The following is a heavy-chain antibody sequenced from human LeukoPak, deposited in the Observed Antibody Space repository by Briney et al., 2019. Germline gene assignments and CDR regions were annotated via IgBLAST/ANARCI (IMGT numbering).Heavy chain of an antibody. CDR3: AGEGDDYGNSFDP. Sequence: SETLSLTCTVSGGSISSYYWSWIRQPPGKGLEWIGYIYYSGSTKYNPSPTSRVTTSLDTSMNHFSLKLSSVTAADTAGYYCAGEGDDYGNSFDPWGQGTLVTVSS. J-gene: IGHJ5*02. D-gene: IGHD4/OR15-4a*01. V-gene: IGHV4-59*01. CDR1: GGSISSYY. CDR2: IYYSGST.